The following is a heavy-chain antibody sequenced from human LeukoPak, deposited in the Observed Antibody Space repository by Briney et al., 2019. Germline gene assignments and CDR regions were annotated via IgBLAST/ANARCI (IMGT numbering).Heavy chain of an antibody. CDR2: IYPDNSNT. V-gene: IGHV5-51*01. CDR1: GFTFSGFW. J-gene: IGHJ5*02. CDR3: ASARRGDYYWLFDP. D-gene: IGHD2-21*01. Sequence: GESLKISCKASGFTFSGFWIGWVRQMPGKGLEWMGIIYPDNSNTRYSPSFQGQITISADKSISTAYLQWSSLRASDTAIYYCASARRGDYYWLFDPWGQGTLVTVSS.